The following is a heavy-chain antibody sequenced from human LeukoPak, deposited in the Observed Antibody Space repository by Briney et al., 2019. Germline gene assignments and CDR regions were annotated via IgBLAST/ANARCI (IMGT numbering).Heavy chain of an antibody. CDR1: GFSFSDAW. J-gene: IGHJ3*02. CDR3: TGFETSGPDAFDI. V-gene: IGHV3-15*01. CDR2: IKTKTDGVTT. D-gene: IGHD5-12*01. Sequence: GGSLRLSCAASGFSFSDAWLSWVRQAPGKGLEWVGRIKTKTDGVTTDYAAPVKGRLTISRDDSKTTVYLQMNSLKTEDTAVYFCTGFETSGPDAFDIWGRGTMVTVSS.